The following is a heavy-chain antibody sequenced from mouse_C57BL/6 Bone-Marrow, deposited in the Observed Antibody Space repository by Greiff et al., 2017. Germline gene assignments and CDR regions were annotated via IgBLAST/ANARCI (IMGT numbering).Heavy chain of an antibody. CDR2: INPSGGYT. D-gene: IGHD2-4*01. J-gene: IGHJ2*01. V-gene: IGHV1-4*01. CDR1: GYTFTSYS. CDR3: AKSPPDYDYDFDY. Sequence: QVQLQQSGAELARPGASVKMSCKASGYTFTSYSMHWVKQRPGQGLEWIGYINPSGGYTKYNQKFKGKATLTADKSSSTAYMQLSSLTSEDSAVYYCAKSPPDYDYDFDYWGQGTTLTVSS.